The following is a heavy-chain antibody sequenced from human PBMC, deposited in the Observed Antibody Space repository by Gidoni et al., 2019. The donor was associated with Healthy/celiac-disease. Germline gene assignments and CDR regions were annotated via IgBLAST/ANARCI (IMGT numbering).Heavy chain of an antibody. Sequence: EVQRGETGGGWIQPGGSLRRACAAEGFTGSSNYMSWVRQAPGKGLEWVSVIYSGGSPYYADSVKGRFTISRDHSKNTLSLQMTSLRAEDTAVYYCARGGIAVPTDAFYLWGQGTMVTVSS. J-gene: IGHJ3*01. V-gene: IGHV3-53*02. CDR3: ARGGIAVPTDAFYL. CDR1: GFTGSSNY. CDR2: IYSGGSP. D-gene: IGHD6-19*01.